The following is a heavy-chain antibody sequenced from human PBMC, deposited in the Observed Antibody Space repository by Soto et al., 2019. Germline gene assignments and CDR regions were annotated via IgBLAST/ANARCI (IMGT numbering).Heavy chain of an antibody. D-gene: IGHD1-1*01. J-gene: IGHJ4*02. CDR2: IIPILGIA. CDR1: GGTFSSYT. Sequence: QVQLVQSGAEVKKPGSSVKVSCKASGGTFSSYTISWVRQAPGQGLEWMGRIIPILGIANYAQKFQCRVTNTADKSTSTAYMEQSSLRSEDKAVYYCAIQKNELSRFSFYYWGQGILVTVSS. V-gene: IGHV1-69*02. CDR3: AIQKNELSRFSFYY.